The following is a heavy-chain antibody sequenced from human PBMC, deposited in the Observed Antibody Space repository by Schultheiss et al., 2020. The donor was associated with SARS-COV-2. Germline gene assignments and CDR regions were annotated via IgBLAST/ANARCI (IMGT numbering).Heavy chain of an antibody. CDR3: ARDDDYGDYPLDY. V-gene: IGHV4-59*12. CDR2: IYYSGST. J-gene: IGHJ4*02. Sequence: GSLRLSCTVSGGSISSYYWSWIRQPPGKGLEWIGYIYYSGSTYYNPSLKSRVTISVDTSKNQFSLKLSSVTAADTAVYYCARDDDYGDYPLDYWGQGTLVTVSS. CDR1: GGSISSYY. D-gene: IGHD4-17*01.